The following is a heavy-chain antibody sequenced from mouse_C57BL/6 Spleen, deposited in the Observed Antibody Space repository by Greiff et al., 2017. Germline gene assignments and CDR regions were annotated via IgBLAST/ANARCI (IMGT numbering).Heavy chain of an antibody. CDR1: GYTFTNYW. D-gene: IGHD4-1*01. Sequence: QVQLKQSGAELVRPGTSVKMSCKASGYTFTNYWIGWAKQRPGHGLEWIGDIYPGGGYTNYNEKFKGKATLTADKSSSTAYMQFSSLTSEDSASYYCARGLTGTWGFAYWGQGTLVTVSA. J-gene: IGHJ3*01. CDR3: ARGLTGTWGFAY. CDR2: IYPGGGYT. V-gene: IGHV1-63*01.